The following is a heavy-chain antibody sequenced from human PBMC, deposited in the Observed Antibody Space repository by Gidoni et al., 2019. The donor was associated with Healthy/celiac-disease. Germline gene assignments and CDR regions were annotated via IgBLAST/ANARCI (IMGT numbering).Heavy chain of an antibody. CDR3: ARGLRRGRGPFDY. D-gene: IGHD4-17*01. CDR1: GGSFSGYY. CDR2: INHSGST. V-gene: IGHV4-34*01. Sequence: QVQLQQCGAGLLKPSETLSLTCAVYGGSFSGYYWSWIRQPPGKGLEWIGEINHSGSTNYNPSLKSRVTISVDTSKNQFSLKLSSVTAADTAVYYCARGLRRGRGPFDYWGQGTLVTVSS. J-gene: IGHJ4*02.